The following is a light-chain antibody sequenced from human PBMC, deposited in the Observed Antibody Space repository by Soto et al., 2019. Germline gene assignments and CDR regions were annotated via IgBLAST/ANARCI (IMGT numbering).Light chain of an antibody. V-gene: IGKV3-11*01. CDR1: QSISSH. J-gene: IGKJ4*01. Sequence: EIVLTQSPATLSLSPEERATLSCRASQSISSHLVWYQQKPGQAPRLLMYDASNRATGIPARFSGSGSGTDFTLTISSLEPEDFAVYYCQHYNNWPPLTFGGGTKVEIK. CDR3: QHYNNWPPLT. CDR2: DAS.